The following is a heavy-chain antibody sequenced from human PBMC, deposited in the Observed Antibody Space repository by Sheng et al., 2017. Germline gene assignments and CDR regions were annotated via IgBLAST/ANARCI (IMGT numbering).Heavy chain of an antibody. D-gene: IGHD3-10*01. V-gene: IGHV3-23*01. CDR1: GFTFSSYA. CDR3: AKLRALWFGDTAPLYFDY. Sequence: EVQLLESGGGLVQPGGSLRLSCAASGFTFSSYAMSWVRQAPGKGLEWVSAISGSGGSTYYADSVKGRFTISRDNSKNTLYLQMNSLRAEDTAVYYCAKLRALWFGDTAPLYFDYWGQGTLVTVSS. CDR2: ISGSGGST. J-gene: IGHJ4*02.